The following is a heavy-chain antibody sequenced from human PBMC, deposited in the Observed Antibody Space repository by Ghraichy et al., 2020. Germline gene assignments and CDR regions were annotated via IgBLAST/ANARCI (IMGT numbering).Heavy chain of an antibody. CDR2: IYSGGST. Sequence: GGSLRLSCAASGFTVSSNYMSWVRQAPGKGLEWVSVIYSGGSTYYADSVKGRFTISRDNSKNTLYLQMNSLRAEDTAVYYCASERLGYCSSTSCGEVDYWGQGTLVTVSS. D-gene: IGHD2-2*01. J-gene: IGHJ4*02. CDR1: GFTVSSNY. CDR3: ASERLGYCSSTSCGEVDY. V-gene: IGHV3-66*01.